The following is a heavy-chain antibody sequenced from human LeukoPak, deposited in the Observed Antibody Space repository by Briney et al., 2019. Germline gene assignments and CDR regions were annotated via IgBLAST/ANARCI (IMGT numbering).Heavy chain of an antibody. CDR2: IYHSGST. V-gene: IGHV4-38-2*02. CDR1: GYSISSGYY. D-gene: IGHD1-1*01. Sequence: PSETLSLTCTVSGYSISSGYYWGWIRQPPGKGLEWIGSIYHSGSTYYNPSLKSRVTISVDTSKNQFSLKLSSVTAADTAVYYCARGDNWNLEFDNWGQGTLVTVSS. J-gene: IGHJ4*02. CDR3: ARGDNWNLEFDN.